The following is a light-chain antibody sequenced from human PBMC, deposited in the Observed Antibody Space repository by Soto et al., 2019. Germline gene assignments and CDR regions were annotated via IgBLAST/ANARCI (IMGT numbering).Light chain of an antibody. CDR3: QQLNYYPLT. J-gene: IGKJ4*02. V-gene: IGKV1-9*01. CDR1: QGINSY. CDR2: GAS. Sequence: DIHLTQSPSFLSASVGDRVTITCRASQGINSYLAWYQQKPGKAPKLLIYGASTWHSGVPSRFSGSESGTEFTLTISSLQPDDFATYFCQQLNYYPLTFGGGTKVESK.